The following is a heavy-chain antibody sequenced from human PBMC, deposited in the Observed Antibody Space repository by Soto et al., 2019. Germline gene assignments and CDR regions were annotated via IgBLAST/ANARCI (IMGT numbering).Heavy chain of an antibody. CDR2: INHRGST. V-gene: IGHV4-34*01. CDR3: ALDYIVVVPSAVRWFDP. J-gene: IGHJ5*02. Sequence: SETLSLTFAVYGGSFSRYYWSWIRQPPGQGVEGIGEINHRGSTNYNPSLKGRSTISVDTSKNDLSQKLSYVTAAYTAVYYCALDYIVVVPSAVRWFDPWGQGTLVTVSS. D-gene: IGHD2-2*01. CDR1: GGSFSRYY.